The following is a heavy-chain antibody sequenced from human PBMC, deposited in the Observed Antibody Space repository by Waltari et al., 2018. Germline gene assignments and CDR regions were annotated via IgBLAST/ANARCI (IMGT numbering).Heavy chain of an antibody. Sequence: QVQLQESGPGLVKPSETLSLTCAVSGYSISSGYYWGWIRQPPGKGLEWIGSIYHSGSTYYNPSLKSRVTISVYTSKNQFSLKLSSVTAADTAVYYCAREDSSSWYWGQGTLVTVSS. J-gene: IGHJ4*02. CDR3: AREDSSSWY. CDR2: IYHSGST. V-gene: IGHV4-38-2*02. D-gene: IGHD6-13*01. CDR1: GYSISSGYY.